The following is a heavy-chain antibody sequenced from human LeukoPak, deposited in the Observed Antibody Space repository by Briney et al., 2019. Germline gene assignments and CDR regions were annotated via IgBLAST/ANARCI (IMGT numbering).Heavy chain of an antibody. J-gene: IGHJ4*02. CDR2: INPNSGGT. V-gene: IGHV1-2*02. Sequence: ASVKVSFKASADTFTAYYMHWGLQAPGQGLEWMGWINPNSGGTNYAQKFQGRVTMTRDTSISTAYMELSRLRSDDTAVYYCARQTDYWGQGTLVTVSS. CDR3: ARQTDY. CDR1: ADTFTAYY.